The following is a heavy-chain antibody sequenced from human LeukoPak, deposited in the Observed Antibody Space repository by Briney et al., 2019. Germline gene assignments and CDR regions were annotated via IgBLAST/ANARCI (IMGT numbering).Heavy chain of an antibody. V-gene: IGHV1-2*02. CDR3: AREYCSSTSCQRGWFDP. CDR1: GYTFTGYY. CDR2: INPNSGGT. D-gene: IGHD2-2*01. Sequence: ASVKVSCKASGYTFTGYYMHWVRQAPGQGLEWMGWINPNSGGTNYAQKFQGRVTMTRDTSISTAYMELSRLRSDDTAVYYCAREYCSSTSCQRGWFDPWGQGTLVTVSS. J-gene: IGHJ5*02.